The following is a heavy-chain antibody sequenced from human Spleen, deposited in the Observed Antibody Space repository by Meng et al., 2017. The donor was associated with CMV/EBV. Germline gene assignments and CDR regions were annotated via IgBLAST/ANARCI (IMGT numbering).Heavy chain of an antibody. Sequence: GESLKISCAASGFTFSSYAMSWVRQAPGKGLEWVSAISGSGGNIHYSDSVRGRFTISRDNAKNSLYLQMNSLRAEDTAVYYCVRFSGKRVATLDQWGQGTRVTVSS. CDR3: VRFSGKRVATLDQ. CDR2: ISGSGGNI. V-gene: IGHV3-23*01. D-gene: IGHD5-12*01. CDR1: GFTFSSYA. J-gene: IGHJ4*02.